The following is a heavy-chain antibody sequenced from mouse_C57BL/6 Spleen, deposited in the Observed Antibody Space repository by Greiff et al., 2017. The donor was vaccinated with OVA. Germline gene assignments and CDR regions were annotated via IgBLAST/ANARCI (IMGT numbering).Heavy chain of an antibody. Sequence: QVQLKQSGPGLVQPSQSLSITCPASGFSLTSYGVHWVRQSPGKGLEWLGVIWSGGSTDYTAAFISRLSISKDNSKSQVFFKMNSLQADDTAIYYCARATYYGRTYWYFDGWGTGTTVTVSS. J-gene: IGHJ1*03. CDR3: ARATYYGRTYWYFDG. D-gene: IGHD1-1*01. CDR2: IWSGGST. CDR1: GFSLTSYG. V-gene: IGHV2-2*01.